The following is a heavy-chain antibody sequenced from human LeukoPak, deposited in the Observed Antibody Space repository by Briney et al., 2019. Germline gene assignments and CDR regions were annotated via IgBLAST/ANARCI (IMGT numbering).Heavy chain of an antibody. CDR1: GFTFSSYS. V-gene: IGHV3-48*01. CDR3: ARGSGSSVY. CDR2: ISSSSSTI. J-gene: IGHJ4*02. D-gene: IGHD1-26*01. Sequence: GGSLRLSCAASGFTFSSYSMNWVRQAPGKGLEWVSYISSSSSTIYYADSVKGRFTISRDNAKNSLYLQMNSLRAEDTAVYYCARGSGSSVYWGQGTLVTVSS.